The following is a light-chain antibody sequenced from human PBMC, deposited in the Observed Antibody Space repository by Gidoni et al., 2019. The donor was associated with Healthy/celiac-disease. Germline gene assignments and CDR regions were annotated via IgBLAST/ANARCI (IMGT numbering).Light chain of an antibody. CDR3: QQRSNWPPDT. J-gene: IGKJ4*01. Sequence: IVLPQSAATLSLSPGERAILSCRTSQSVCSYLAWYQQKPGQAPRLLIYDASNRATGIPARFSGSGSGTDFTLTISSLEPEDFAVYYCQQRSNWPPDTFGGGTKVEIK. CDR2: DAS. V-gene: IGKV3-11*01. CDR1: QSVCSY.